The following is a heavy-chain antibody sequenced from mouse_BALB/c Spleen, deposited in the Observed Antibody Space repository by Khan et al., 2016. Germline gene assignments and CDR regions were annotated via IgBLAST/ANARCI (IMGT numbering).Heavy chain of an antibody. Sequence: QVQLKESGPGLVAPSQSLSITCTVSGFSFTSYGVSWVRQPPGKGLEWLGVIRGDGSKNYHSALISRLSISKANSKSQVFLKLNSLQTDDTATHYFAHGGPDFDDWGAGTTVTVSS. CDR1: GFSFTSYG. V-gene: IGHV2-3*01. J-gene: IGHJ1*01. CDR2: IRGDGSK. CDR3: AHGGPDFDD. D-gene: IGHD3-3*01.